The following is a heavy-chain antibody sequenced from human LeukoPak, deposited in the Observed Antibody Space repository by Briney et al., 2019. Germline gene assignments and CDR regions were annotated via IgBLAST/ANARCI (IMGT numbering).Heavy chain of an antibody. D-gene: IGHD5-12*01. J-gene: IGHJ4*02. V-gene: IGHV3-23*01. CDR2: ISGNGGRT. Sequence: GGSLRLSCAASGFTFSTSAMSWVRQAPGKGLEWVSAISGNGGRTYYADSVKGRFTIPRDNSKGTLYLQMNSLRAEDTAVYYCAKSRLVDVVATSIDYWGQGTLVTVSS. CDR1: GFTFSTSA. CDR3: AKSRLVDVVATSIDY.